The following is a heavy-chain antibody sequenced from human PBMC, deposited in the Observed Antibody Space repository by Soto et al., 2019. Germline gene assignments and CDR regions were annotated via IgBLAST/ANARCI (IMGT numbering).Heavy chain of an antibody. CDR2: IYYSGST. D-gene: IGHD3-9*01. J-gene: IGHJ6*02. CDR1: GCSISSSSYY. Sequence: SGTLALHRTVSGCSISSSSYYWGWVPPPPGEGLVWIGSIYYSGSTYYNPSLKSRVTISVDTSKNQFSLKLSSVTATDTAVYYCARTGLRYFDWFRGYYYGMDVWGQGTTVTVSS. CDR3: ARTGLRYFDWFRGYYYGMDV. V-gene: IGHV4-39*01.